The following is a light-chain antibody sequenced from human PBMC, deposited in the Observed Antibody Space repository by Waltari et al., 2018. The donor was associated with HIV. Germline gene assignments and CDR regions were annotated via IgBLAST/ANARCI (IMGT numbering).Light chain of an antibody. CDR3: VGWDASLSAYV. CDR1: SSNNGHDN. CDR2: KNY. J-gene: IGLJ1*01. V-gene: IGLV1-47*01. Sequence: QSVLTQPPSASGTPGQRVTISCSGRSSNNGHDNVYWYQQLPGTAPKLLIYKNYQRPSGVPDRFAGSKSGTSASLAISGLRSEDEADYYCVGWDASLSAYVFGTGIKVTIL.